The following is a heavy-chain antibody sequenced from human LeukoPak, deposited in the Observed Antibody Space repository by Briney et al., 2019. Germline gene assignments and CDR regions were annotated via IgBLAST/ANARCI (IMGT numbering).Heavy chain of an antibody. CDR3: ARDSCGGGSCYYKYFDY. V-gene: IGHV4-4*07. CDR2: IYTSGST. J-gene: IGHJ4*02. Sequence: SETLSLTCAVPGGSISSYYWSWIRQPAGKGLEWIGRIYTSGSTNHNPSLKSRVTMSVDTSKNQFSLKLSSVTAADTAVYYCARDSCGGGSCYYKYFDYWGQGTLVTVSS. D-gene: IGHD2-15*01. CDR1: GGSISSYY.